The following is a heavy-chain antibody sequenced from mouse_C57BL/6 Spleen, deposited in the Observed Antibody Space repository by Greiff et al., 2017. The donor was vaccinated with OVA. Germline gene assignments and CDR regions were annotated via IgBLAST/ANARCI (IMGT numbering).Heavy chain of an antibody. J-gene: IGHJ4*01. V-gene: IGHV3-6*01. CDR2: ISYDGSN. D-gene: IGHD2-10*01. Sequence: EVKLMESGPGLVKPSQSLSLTCSVTGYSITSGYYWNWIRQSPGNKLEWMGYISYDGSNNYNPSLKNRISITRDTSKNQFFLKLNSVTTEDTATYYCAREGPYRGVDYWGQGTSVTVSS. CDR1: GYSITSGYY. CDR3: AREGPYRGVDY.